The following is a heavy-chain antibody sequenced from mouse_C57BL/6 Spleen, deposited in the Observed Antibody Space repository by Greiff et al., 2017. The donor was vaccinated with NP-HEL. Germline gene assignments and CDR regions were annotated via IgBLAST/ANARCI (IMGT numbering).Heavy chain of an antibody. D-gene: IGHD2-5*01. CDR2: IYPGDGDT. V-gene: IGHV1-80*01. CDR3: ARSGYSNYDYAMDY. J-gene: IGHJ4*01. Sequence: QVHVKQSGAELVKPGASVKISCKASGYAFSSYWMNWVKQRPGKGLEWIGQIYPGDGDTNYNGKFKGKATLTADKSSSTAYMQLSSLTSEDSAVYFCARSGYSNYDYAMDYWGQGTSVTVSS. CDR1: GYAFSSYW.